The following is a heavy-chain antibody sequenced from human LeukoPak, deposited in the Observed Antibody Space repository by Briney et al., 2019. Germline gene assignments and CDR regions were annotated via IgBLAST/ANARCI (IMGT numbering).Heavy chain of an antibody. CDR3: ARGGGSTSWYSRNWGSH. Sequence: PGGSLRLSCAASGFTFSSYRMSWVRQAPGKGLEWVANIKQDGSEKYYVDSVKGRFTISRDNAKNSLYLQMNSLRAEDTAVYYCARGGGSTSWYSRNWGSHWGQGTLVTVSS. D-gene: IGHD2-2*01. CDR2: IKQDGSEK. CDR1: GFTFSSYR. V-gene: IGHV3-7*03. J-gene: IGHJ4*02.